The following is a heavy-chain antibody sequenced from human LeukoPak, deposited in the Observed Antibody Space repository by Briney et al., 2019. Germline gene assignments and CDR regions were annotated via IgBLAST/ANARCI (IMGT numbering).Heavy chain of an antibody. V-gene: IGHV3-23*01. CDR1: GITLSNYA. CDR3: AKRGVVIRVILVGFHKEAYYFDS. D-gene: IGHD3-22*01. J-gene: IGHJ4*02. Sequence: GGSLRLSCAVSGITLSNYAMSWVRQAPGKGLEWVAGISGSGGGTKYADSVEGRFTISRDNSKNTLYLQMNNLRVDDTAVYFCAKRGVVIRVILVGFHKEAYYFDSWGQGALVTVSS. CDR2: ISGSGGGT.